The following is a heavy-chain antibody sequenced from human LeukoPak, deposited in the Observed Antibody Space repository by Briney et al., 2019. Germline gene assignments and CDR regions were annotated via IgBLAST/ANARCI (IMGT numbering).Heavy chain of an antibody. CDR2: ISGSGGSK. D-gene: IGHD2-21*01. J-gene: IGHJ4*02. CDR1: GFTFSSYA. CDR3: ARDLKSPYCGGDCYLFDY. V-gene: IGHV3-23*01. Sequence: GGSLRLSCAASGFTFSSYAMSWVRQARGKGLEWVSAISGSGGSKYYADSVKGRFTISRDNSKNTLYLQMNSLRAEDTAVYYCARDLKSPYCGGDCYLFDYWGQGTLVTVSS.